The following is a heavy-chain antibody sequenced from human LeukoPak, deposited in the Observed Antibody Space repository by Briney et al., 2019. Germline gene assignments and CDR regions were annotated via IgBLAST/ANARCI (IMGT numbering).Heavy chain of an antibody. J-gene: IGHJ4*02. CDR1: GGSISSGGYS. D-gene: IGHD4-17*01. CDR2: IYHSGST. Sequence: SQTLSLTCAVSGGSISSGGYSWSWIRQPPGKGLEWIGYIYHSGSTYYNPSLKSRVTISVDRSKNQFSLKLSSVTAADTAVYYCASSRVYGDYVPLDYWGQGTLVTVSS. CDR3: ASSRVYGDYVPLDY. V-gene: IGHV4-30-2*01.